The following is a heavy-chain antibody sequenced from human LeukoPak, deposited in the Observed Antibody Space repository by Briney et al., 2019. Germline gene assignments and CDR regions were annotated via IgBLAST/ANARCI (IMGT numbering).Heavy chain of an antibody. Sequence: PSETLSLTCAVYGGSFRGYYCRWSRQPPGKGLEWIGEINHSGSTNYNPSLKSRVTISVDTSKNQFSLKLSSVTAADTAVYYCVRGKNIVVVVAALNWFDPWGQGTLVTVSS. D-gene: IGHD2-15*01. J-gene: IGHJ5*02. CDR1: GGSFRGYY. CDR3: VRGKNIVVVVAALNWFDP. V-gene: IGHV4-34*01. CDR2: INHSGST.